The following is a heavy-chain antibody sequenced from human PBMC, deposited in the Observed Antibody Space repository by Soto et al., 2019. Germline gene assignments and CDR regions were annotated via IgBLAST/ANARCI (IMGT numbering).Heavy chain of an antibody. J-gene: IGHJ6*02. CDR1: GGSFSGYY. CDR2: INHSGST. CDR3: ARVKGSKGYYYYGMDV. Sequence: SETLSLTCAVYGGSFSGYYWSWIRQPPGKGLEWIGEINHSGSTNYNPSLKSRVTISVDTSKNQFSLKLSSVTAADTAVYYCARVKGSKGYYYYGMDVWGQGTTVTVSS. D-gene: IGHD4-4*01. V-gene: IGHV4-34*01.